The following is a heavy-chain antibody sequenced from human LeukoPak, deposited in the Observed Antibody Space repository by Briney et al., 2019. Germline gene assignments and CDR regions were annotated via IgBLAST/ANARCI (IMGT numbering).Heavy chain of an antibody. CDR2: IYYSGST. J-gene: IGHJ6*03. CDR3: ARSGYDSRDYYYYMDV. CDR1: GGSISSSSYY. V-gene: IGHV4-39*01. D-gene: IGHD5-12*01. Sequence: PETLSLTCTVSGGSISSSSYYWGWIRQPPGKGLEWIGSIYYSGSTYYNPSLKSRVTISVDTSKNQFSLKLSSVTAADTAVYYCARSGYDSRDYYYYMDVWGKGTTVTISS.